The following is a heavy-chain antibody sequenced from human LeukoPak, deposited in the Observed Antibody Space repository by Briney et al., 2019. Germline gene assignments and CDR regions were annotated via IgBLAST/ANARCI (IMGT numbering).Heavy chain of an antibody. CDR2: IIPIFGTA. D-gene: IGHD3-22*01. Sequence: ASVKVSCKAYGYTFTDYYIHWVRQAPGQGLEWMGGIIPIFGTANYAQKFQGRVTITADKSTSTAYMELSSLRSEDTAVYHCARGRTYYYDSSGYWGQGDAFDIWGQGTMVTVSS. CDR1: GYTFTDYY. CDR3: ARGRTYYYDSSGYWGQGDAFDI. V-gene: IGHV1-69*06. J-gene: IGHJ3*02.